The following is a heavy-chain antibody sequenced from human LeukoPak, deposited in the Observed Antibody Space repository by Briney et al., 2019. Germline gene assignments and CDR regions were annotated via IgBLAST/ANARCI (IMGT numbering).Heavy chain of an antibody. J-gene: IGHJ4*02. CDR1: GYTFTGYY. CDR2: IYLNSGGT. V-gene: IGHV1-2*02. D-gene: IGHD3-9*01. Sequence: GSSVQVSCKSSGYTFTGYYMHWVRQAPGQGLEWMGLIYLNSGGTNYAHKFQGRVTKTMDTSISTAYMELSRLRADDTAVYYCAVYYDILTGYPPLRTFDYWGQGTLVTVSS. CDR3: AVYYDILTGYPPLRTFDY.